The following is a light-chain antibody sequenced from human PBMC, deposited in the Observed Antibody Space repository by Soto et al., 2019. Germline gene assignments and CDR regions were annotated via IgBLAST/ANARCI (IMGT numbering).Light chain of an antibody. CDR1: SSDVGSYNL. V-gene: IGLV2-14*02. CDR3: SSYTSSSTPLWV. J-gene: IGLJ1*01. CDR2: EGS. Sequence: QSALTQPASVSGSPGQSITISCTGTSSDVGSYNLVSWYQQHPGKAPKLMIYEGSKRPTGVSNRFSGSKSGNTASLTISGLQAEDEADYYCSSYTSSSTPLWVFGTGTKVTVL.